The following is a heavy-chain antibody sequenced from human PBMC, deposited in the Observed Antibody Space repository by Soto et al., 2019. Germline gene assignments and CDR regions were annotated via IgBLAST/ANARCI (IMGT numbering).Heavy chain of an antibody. D-gene: IGHD3-10*01. CDR3: AESMGGSGTYVS. CDR2: ISNYNGIT. J-gene: IGHJ1*01. Sequence: QVELVQSGAEVKKPGASVKVSCKASGYIFTSYGISWVRQAPGEGLEWMGWISNYNGITNYAQKVQGRVTLTTDRSTSTSYMELRSLRSDDTDVYYCAESMGGSGTYVSWGQGTLVTVSS. CDR1: GYIFTSYG. V-gene: IGHV1-18*01.